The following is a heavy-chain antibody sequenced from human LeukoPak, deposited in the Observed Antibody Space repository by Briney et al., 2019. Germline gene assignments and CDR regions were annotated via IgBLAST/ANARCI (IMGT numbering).Heavy chain of an antibody. J-gene: IGHJ4*02. CDR1: GGSISSYY. Sequence: SETLSLTCTVSGGSISSYYWSWIRQPPGKGLEWIGYIYYSGSTNYNPSLKSRATISVDTSKNQFSLKLSSVTAADTAVYYCARSYDSSGYFVSPYYFDYWGQGTLVTVSS. CDR2: IYYSGST. D-gene: IGHD3-22*01. V-gene: IGHV4-59*01. CDR3: ARSYDSSGYFVSPYYFDY.